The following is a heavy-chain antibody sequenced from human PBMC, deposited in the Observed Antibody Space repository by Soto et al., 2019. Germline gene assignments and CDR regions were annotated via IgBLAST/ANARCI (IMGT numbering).Heavy chain of an antibody. CDR2: IFYSGST. Sequence: SETLSLTCTVSGGSISSGDYYWSWIRQPPGKGLEWIGYIFYSGSTYYNPSLQSRATMSVDTSKKQFSLKLSSVTAADTAVYYCARDPPLSGGILMYYYGMDVWGRGPTVTVSS. V-gene: IGHV4-30-4*01. CDR1: GGSISSGDYY. CDR3: ARDPPLSGGILMYYYGMDV. D-gene: IGHD2-15*01. J-gene: IGHJ6*02.